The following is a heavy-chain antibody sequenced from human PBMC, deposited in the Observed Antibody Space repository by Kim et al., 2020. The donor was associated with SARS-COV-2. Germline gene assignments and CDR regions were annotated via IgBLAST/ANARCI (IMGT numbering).Heavy chain of an antibody. V-gene: IGHV3-7*01. CDR2: IKQDGSEK. J-gene: IGHJ4*02. CDR1: GFTFSSYW. Sequence: GGSLRLSCAASGFTFSSYWMSWVRQAPGKGLEWVANIKQDGSEKYYVDSVKGRFTISRDNAKNSLYLQMNSLRAEDTAVYYCARDRGGYCSSTSCFYCTNGVCYTDYWGQGTLVTVSS. CDR3: ARDRGGYCSSTSCFYCTNGVCYTDY. D-gene: IGHD2-8*01.